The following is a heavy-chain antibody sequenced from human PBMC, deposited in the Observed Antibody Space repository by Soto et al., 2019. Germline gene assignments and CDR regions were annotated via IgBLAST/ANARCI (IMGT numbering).Heavy chain of an antibody. J-gene: IGHJ4*02. CDR1: GFTFSSYG. V-gene: IGHV3-33*01. CDR2: IWYDGSNK. CDR3: ARDGGLYYFDY. D-gene: IGHD2-15*01. Sequence: QVQLVESGGGVVQPGRSLRLSCAASGFTFSSYGMHWVRQAPGKGLEWAAVIWYDGSNKYYADSVKGRFTISRDNSKNTLYLQMNSLRAEDTAVYYCARDGGLYYFDYWGQGTLVTVSS.